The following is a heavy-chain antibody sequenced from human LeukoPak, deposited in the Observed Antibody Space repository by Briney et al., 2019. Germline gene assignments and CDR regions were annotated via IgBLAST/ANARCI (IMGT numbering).Heavy chain of an antibody. D-gene: IGHD6-19*01. Sequence: PGGSLKLSCAASGFTFSGSAMHWLRQASGKGLEWVGRIRSKANSYATAYAASVKGRFTISRDDSKNTAYLQMNSLKTEDTAVYYCTRPYSSGPVSGYYWGQGTLVTVSS. V-gene: IGHV3-73*01. CDR1: GFTFSGSA. J-gene: IGHJ4*02. CDR3: TRPYSSGPVSGYY. CDR2: IRSKANSYAT.